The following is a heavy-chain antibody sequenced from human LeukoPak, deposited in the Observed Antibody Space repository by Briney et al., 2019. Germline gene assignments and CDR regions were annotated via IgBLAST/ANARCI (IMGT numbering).Heavy chain of an antibody. Sequence: PGGSLRLSCAASGFTFSSYAMHWVRQAPSKGLEWVAVISYDGSNKYYADSVKGRFTISRDNSKNTLYLQMNSLRAEDTAVYYCARAGWDPPNYHYYGMDVWGQGTTVTVSS. J-gene: IGHJ6*02. CDR2: ISYDGSNK. D-gene: IGHD6-19*01. V-gene: IGHV3-30-3*01. CDR3: ARAGWDPPNYHYYGMDV. CDR1: GFTFSSYA.